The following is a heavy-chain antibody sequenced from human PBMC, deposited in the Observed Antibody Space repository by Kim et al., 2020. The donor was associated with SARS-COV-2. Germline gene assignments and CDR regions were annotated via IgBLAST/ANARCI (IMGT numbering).Heavy chain of an antibody. V-gene: IGHV3-23*01. D-gene: IGHD5-12*01. Sequence: GRFTISRDNSKNTLYLQMSSLRAEDTAIYYCAKAAQIVATTGSYYYGMDVWGQGTTVAVS. CDR3: AKAAQIVATTGSYYYGMDV. J-gene: IGHJ6*02.